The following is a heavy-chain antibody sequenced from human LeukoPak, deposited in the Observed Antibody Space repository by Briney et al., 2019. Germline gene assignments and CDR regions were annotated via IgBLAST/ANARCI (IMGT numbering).Heavy chain of an antibody. D-gene: IGHD5-18*01. CDR1: GYTFTSYG. CDR2: ISTYNRHT. J-gene: IGHJ5*02. V-gene: IGHV1-18*01. Sequence: EASVKVSCKASGYTFTSYGISWVRQAPGQGLEWVGWISTYNRHTNYAQRVQGRVTMTTDTSTSTAYMELRSLRSDDTAVYYCARDLTAMVKFAWFDPWGQGTLVTVSS. CDR3: ARDLTAMVKFAWFDP.